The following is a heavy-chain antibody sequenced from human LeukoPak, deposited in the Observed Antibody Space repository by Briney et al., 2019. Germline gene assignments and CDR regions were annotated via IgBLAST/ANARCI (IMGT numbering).Heavy chain of an antibody. J-gene: IGHJ4*02. D-gene: IGHD3-22*01. CDR3: AKGEYYDSSGYPPDY. CDR2: IRYDGSNK. CDR1: GFTFSSYG. V-gene: IGHV3-30*02. Sequence: PGGSLRLSCAASGFTFSSYGMHWVRQAPGKGLEWVAFIRYDGSNKYYADSVKGRFTISRDNSKNTLYLQMNSLRAEDTAVYYCAKGEYYDSSGYPPDYWGQGTLVTVSS.